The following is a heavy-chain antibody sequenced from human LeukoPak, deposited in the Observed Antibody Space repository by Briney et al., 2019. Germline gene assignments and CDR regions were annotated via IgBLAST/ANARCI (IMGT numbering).Heavy chain of an antibody. V-gene: IGHV1-8*01. CDR2: VHPDTGYA. CDR3: ARGLLNNP. CDR1: GYPFTTYE. D-gene: IGHD2-21*02. Sequence: ASVKVSCKTSGYPFTTYEINWVRQAAGQGLEWMGWVHPDTGYADYAQKFQGRVTMTSDTSISTAYIELSSLRSDDTALHFCARGLLNNPWGQGTLDTVSS. J-gene: IGHJ5*02.